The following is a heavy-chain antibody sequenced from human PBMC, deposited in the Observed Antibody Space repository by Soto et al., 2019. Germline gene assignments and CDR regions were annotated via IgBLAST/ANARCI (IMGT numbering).Heavy chain of an antibody. CDR1: GGTFSSFA. J-gene: IGHJ4*02. CDR2: LIVLLGST. D-gene: IGHD3-22*01. V-gene: IGHV1-69*01. CDR3: ASGYYDSSGYSIDH. Sequence: QVQLVQSGAEVKKPGSSVKVSCKSSGGTFSSFAFSWVRQAPGEGLEWMGGLIVLLGSTNYAQKFEDRVTFTADVDSSTAYMEVSGLRSEDTAVYFCASGYYDSSGYSIDHWGQGTQVTVST.